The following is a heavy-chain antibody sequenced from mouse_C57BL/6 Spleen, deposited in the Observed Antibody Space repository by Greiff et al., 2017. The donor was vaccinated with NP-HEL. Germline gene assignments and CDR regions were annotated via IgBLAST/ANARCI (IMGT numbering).Heavy chain of an antibody. CDR3: ARSYYGSSYDYAMDY. V-gene: IGHV3-8*01. J-gene: IGHJ4*01. D-gene: IGHD1-1*01. CDR2: ISYSGST. Sequence: VQLQQSGPGLAKPSQPLSLTCSVTGYSITSDYWNWIRKFPGNKLEYMGYISYSGSTYYNPSLKSRISITRDTSKNQYYLQLNSVTTEDTATYYCARSYYGSSYDYAMDYWGQGTSVTVSS. CDR1: GYSITSDY.